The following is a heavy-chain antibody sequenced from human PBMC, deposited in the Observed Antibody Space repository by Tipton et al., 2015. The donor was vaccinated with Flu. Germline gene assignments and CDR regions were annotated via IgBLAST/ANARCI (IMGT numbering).Heavy chain of an antibody. CDR1: GFSLGRYA. D-gene: IGHD3/OR15-3a*01. CDR3: AKDYILGDGFWDFDS. V-gene: IGHV3-23*01. Sequence: SLRLSCVISGFSLGRYAMSWVRQAPGKGLEWVAGIVVSGNTDYADSVKGRFTIARDNSKNTVYLQMNSLRVEDTAVYYCAKDYILGDGFWDFDSWGQGTLVTVSS. J-gene: IGHJ4*02. CDR2: IVVSGNT.